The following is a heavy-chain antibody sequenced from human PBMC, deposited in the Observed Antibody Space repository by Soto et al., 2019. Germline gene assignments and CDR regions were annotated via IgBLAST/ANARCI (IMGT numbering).Heavy chain of an antibody. D-gene: IGHD5-18*01. V-gene: IGHV4-30-2*01. CDR2: IYYSGST. CDR1: GCSIIRGGYS. CDR3: ARAGTAMVTLDY. J-gene: IGHJ4*02. Sequence: LSLTCAVSGCSIIRGGYSWSWIRQPPGKGLEWIGYIYYSGSTYYNPSLKSRVTISVDTSKNPFSLRLSSVTPADTAVYYCARAGTAMVTLDYWAQGTLVTVSS.